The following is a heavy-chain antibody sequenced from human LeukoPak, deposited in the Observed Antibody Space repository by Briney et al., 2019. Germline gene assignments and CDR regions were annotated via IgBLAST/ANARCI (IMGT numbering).Heavy chain of an antibody. J-gene: IGHJ4*02. Sequence: PGGSLRLSCAASGFTFSSYGMHWVRQAPGKGLEWVAVISHDGSNKNYADSVKGRFTISRDNSKNTLYLQMNSLRPEDTAVYYCAKVRVGTAHFDYWGQGTLVTVSS. D-gene: IGHD2-15*01. CDR2: ISHDGSNK. V-gene: IGHV3-30*18. CDR3: AKVRVGTAHFDY. CDR1: GFTFSSYG.